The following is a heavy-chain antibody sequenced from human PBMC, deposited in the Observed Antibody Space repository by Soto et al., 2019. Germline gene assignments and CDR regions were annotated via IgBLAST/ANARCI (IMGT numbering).Heavy chain of an antibody. CDR1: GYTFTTSG. CDR2: ISTYNGDT. Sequence: GPEVRKPGASVKVSCEASGYTFTTSGISWVRQVPGQGLEWMGWISTYNGDTNSAQNFQGRVLMTADTSTGTAYMELMSLKSDDTAVYYCARQGSWPYYYYGLDVWGQGTAVTVSS. CDR3: ARQGSWPYYYYGLDV. J-gene: IGHJ6*02. D-gene: IGHD1-26*01. V-gene: IGHV1-18*01.